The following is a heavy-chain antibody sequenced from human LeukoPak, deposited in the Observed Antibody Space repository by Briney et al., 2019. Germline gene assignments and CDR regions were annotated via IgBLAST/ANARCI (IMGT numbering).Heavy chain of an antibody. CDR3: ARLEGVDYGEIDY. Sequence: SETLSLTCTVSGGSISSSSYYWGWIRQPPGKGLEWIGSIYYSGSTYYNPSLKSRVTISVGTSKNQFSLKLSSVTAADTAVYYCARLEGVDYGEIDYWGQGTLVTVSS. J-gene: IGHJ4*02. V-gene: IGHV4-39*01. CDR1: GGSISSSSYY. D-gene: IGHD4-17*01. CDR2: IYYSGST.